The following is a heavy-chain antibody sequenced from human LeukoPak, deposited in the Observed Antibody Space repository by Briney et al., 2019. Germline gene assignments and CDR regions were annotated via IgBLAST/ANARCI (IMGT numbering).Heavy chain of an antibody. Sequence: GSLRLSCAASGFTCSDYYMRWICPAPGEGLEWVSYISSSGSTIYYADSVKGRFTISRDNAKNSLYLQMNSLRAEDTAVYYCARAGEDYYDSSGDAFDIWGQGTMVTVSS. J-gene: IGHJ3*02. CDR2: ISSSGSTI. D-gene: IGHD3-22*01. V-gene: IGHV3-11*01. CDR3: ARAGEDYYDSSGDAFDI. CDR1: GFTCSDYY.